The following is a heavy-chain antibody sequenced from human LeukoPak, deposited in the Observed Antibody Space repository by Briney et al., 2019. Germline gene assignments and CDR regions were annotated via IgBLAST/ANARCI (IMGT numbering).Heavy chain of an antibody. CDR2: INPSGGST. D-gene: IGHD3-10*01. CDR3: ARGTLALGFGELLLDI. CDR1: GYTFTSYY. J-gene: IGHJ3*02. V-gene: IGHV1-46*01. Sequence: ASVKVSCKASGYTFTSYYMHWVRQAPGQGLEWMGIINPSGGSTSYAQKFQGRVTMTWDTSTSTVYMELSSLRSEDTAVYYCARGTLALGFGELLLDIWGQGTMVTVSS.